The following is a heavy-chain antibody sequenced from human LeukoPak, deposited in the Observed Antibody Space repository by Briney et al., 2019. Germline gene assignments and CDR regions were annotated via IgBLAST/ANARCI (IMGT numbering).Heavy chain of an antibody. D-gene: IGHD6-13*01. Sequence: SETLSLTCTVSGGSISSYYWSWIRQPPGKGLEWIGYIYYSGSTNYNPSLKSRVTISVDTSKNQFSLKLSSVTAADTAVYYCARAGYSSSWYLGYWGQGTLVTVSS. J-gene: IGHJ4*02. CDR1: GGSISSYY. CDR2: IYYSGST. CDR3: ARAGYSSSWYLGY. V-gene: IGHV4-59*01.